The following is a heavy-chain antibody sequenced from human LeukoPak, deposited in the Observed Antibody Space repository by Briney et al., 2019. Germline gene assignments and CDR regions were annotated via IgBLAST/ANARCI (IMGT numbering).Heavy chain of an antibody. J-gene: IGHJ4*02. CDR1: GYTFTGYY. Sequence: ASVKVSCKASGYTFTGYYMHWVRQAPGQGLEWMGWINPNSGGTNYAQKFQGRVTMTRDTSISTAYMELSRLRSDDTAVYYCARDRARGATVTGYWGQGTLVTVSS. D-gene: IGHD4-11*01. V-gene: IGHV1-2*02. CDR2: INPNSGGT. CDR3: ARDRARGATVTGY.